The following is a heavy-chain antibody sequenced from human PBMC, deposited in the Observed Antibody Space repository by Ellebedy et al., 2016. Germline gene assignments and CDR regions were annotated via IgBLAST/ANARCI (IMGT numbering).Heavy chain of an antibody. V-gene: IGHV3-64*04. CDR2: ISSDAGST. Sequence: GGSLRLSCSGSGFSFRSYAMHWVRQAPGKGLEFVSAISSDAGSTYYADSVRGRFTISRDNAKGSLYLEMTRLRVEDTAVYYCARGNAIPGPEPLDYWGQGTLVTVSS. CDR3: ARGNAIPGPEPLDY. CDR1: GFSFRSYA. D-gene: IGHD1-14*01. J-gene: IGHJ4*02.